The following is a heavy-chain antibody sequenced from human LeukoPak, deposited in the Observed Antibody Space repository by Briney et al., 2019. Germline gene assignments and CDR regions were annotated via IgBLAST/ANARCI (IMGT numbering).Heavy chain of an antibody. CDR3: ARDLYDSSGYYYPASEYFQH. J-gene: IGHJ1*01. D-gene: IGHD3-22*01. V-gene: IGHV3-48*03. CDR2: ISSSGSTI. Sequence: PGGSLRLSCAASGFTFSSYEINWVRQAPGKGLEWVSYISSSGSTIYYADSVKGRFTISRDNAKNSLYLQMNSLRAEDTAVYYCARDLYDSSGYYYPASEYFQHWGQGTLVTVSS. CDR1: GFTFSSYE.